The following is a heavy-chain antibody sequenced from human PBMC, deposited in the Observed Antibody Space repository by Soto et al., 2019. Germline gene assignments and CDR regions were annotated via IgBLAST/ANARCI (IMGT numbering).Heavy chain of an antibody. CDR3: AVAMVREILIFESSGMHV. CDR1: GGSFNNYA. Sequence: QVHLVQSGAEVKKPGSSVKVSCKTSGGSFNNYAVSWVRQAPGQGLEWMGGIIPNFATPNYAQKFQDRVTIIAYESTSTVYMELRSLRSNDTAVYYCAVAMVREILIFESSGMHVWGQGTTVIVSS. J-gene: IGHJ6*02. V-gene: IGHV1-69*01. CDR2: IIPNFATP. D-gene: IGHD3-10*01.